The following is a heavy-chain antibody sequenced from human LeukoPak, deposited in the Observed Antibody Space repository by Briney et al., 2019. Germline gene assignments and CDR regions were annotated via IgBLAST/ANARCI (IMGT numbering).Heavy chain of an antibody. V-gene: IGHV4-59*01. CDR3: ARDVDGYNALDY. CDR2: IYYSGST. CDR1: GGSISSYY. J-gene: IGHJ4*02. D-gene: IGHD5-24*01. Sequence: SETLSLTCTVSGGSISSYYWSWIRQPPGKGLEWLGYIYYSGSTNYNPSLKSRVTISVDTSKNQFSLKLSSVTAADTAVYYCARDVDGYNALDYWGQGTLVTVSS.